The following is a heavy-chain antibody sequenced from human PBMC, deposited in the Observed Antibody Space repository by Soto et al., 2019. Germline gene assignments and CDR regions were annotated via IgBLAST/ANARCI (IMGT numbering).Heavy chain of an antibody. CDR3: AKVPLRLDYFDY. J-gene: IGHJ4*02. Sequence: EVQLLESGGGLVQPGGSLRLSCAASGFTFSNYVMNWVRQAPGKGLEWVSAISGSGSTYYADSVKGRFTISRDNSKNTLYLQMNSLRAEDTAVYHCAKVPLRLDYFDYWGPGTLVTVSS. D-gene: IGHD5-12*01. CDR2: ISGSGST. CDR1: GFTFSNYV. V-gene: IGHV3-23*01.